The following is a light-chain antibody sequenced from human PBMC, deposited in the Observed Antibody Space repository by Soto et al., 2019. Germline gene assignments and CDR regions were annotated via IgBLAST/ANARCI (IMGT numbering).Light chain of an antibody. CDR3: CAYAGASWV. CDR1: SNDVGGYNY. Sequence: QSALTQPPSASGSPGQSVTISCTGTSNDVGGYNYVSWYQQHPGKAPKVLLYEVNKRPSGVPDRFSGSKSGNTASLTVSGLQAEDEADYYCCAYAGASWVFGGGTKVTVL. CDR2: EVN. V-gene: IGLV2-8*01. J-gene: IGLJ3*02.